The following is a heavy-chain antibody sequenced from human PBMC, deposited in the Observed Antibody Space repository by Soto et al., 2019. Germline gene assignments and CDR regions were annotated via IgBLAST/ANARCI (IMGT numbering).Heavy chain of an antibody. CDR1: GYSFTSYW. Sequence: GDSLKISCKGSGYSFTSYWISWVRQMPGKGLEWIGRIDPSDSYTNYSPSFQGHVTISADKSISTAYLQWSSLKASDTAMYYCAREGTAPLATYNSFDPWGQGTLVTVSS. J-gene: IGHJ5*02. D-gene: IGHD3-10*01. V-gene: IGHV5-10-1*01. CDR2: IDPSDSYT. CDR3: AREGTAPLATYNSFDP.